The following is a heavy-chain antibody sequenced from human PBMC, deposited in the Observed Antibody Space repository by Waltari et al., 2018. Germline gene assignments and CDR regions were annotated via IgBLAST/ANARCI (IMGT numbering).Heavy chain of an antibody. CDR2: IKQTGSEK. CDR1: GFTFSSYW. Sequence: EVQLVESGGGLVQPGGSLTLSCAASGFTFSSYWMSWVRQGPGKGLEWVANIKQTGSEKYYVDSVKGRFTISRDNAKNSLYLQMNSLRAEDTAVYFCAKQHTEKWLISDWGQGTLVTVSS. J-gene: IGHJ4*02. V-gene: IGHV3-7*03. CDR3: AKQHTEKWLISD. D-gene: IGHD6-19*01.